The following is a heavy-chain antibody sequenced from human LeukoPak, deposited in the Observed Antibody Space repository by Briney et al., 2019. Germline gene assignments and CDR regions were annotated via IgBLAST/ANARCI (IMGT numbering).Heavy chain of an antibody. Sequence: SETLSLTCTVSGGSISSYYWSWIRQPPGKGLEWIGEINHSGSTNYNPSLKSRVTISVDTSKNQFSLKLSSVTAADTAVYYCASLGGYGGPPRAFDIWGQGTMVTVSS. V-gene: IGHV4-34*01. CDR2: INHSGST. CDR1: GGSISSYY. J-gene: IGHJ3*02. D-gene: IGHD4-23*01. CDR3: ASLGGYGGPPRAFDI.